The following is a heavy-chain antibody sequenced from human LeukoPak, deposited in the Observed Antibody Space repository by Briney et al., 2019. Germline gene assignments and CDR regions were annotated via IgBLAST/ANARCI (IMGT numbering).Heavy chain of an antibody. CDR3: ARDMVRGVLDY. CDR2: IKQDGSEK. Sequence: GGSLRLSCAASGFTFSSYWMSWVRQASGKGLEWVANIKQDGSEKYYVDSVKGRFTISRDNAKNSLYLQMNSLRAEDTAVYYCARDMVRGVLDYWGQGTLVTVSS. J-gene: IGHJ4*02. CDR1: GFTFSSYW. V-gene: IGHV3-7*01. D-gene: IGHD3-10*01.